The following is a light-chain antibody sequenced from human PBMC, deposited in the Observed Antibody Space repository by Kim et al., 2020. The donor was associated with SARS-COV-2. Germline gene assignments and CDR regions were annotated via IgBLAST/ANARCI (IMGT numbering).Light chain of an antibody. V-gene: IGKV1-8*01. CDR3: QQYYSYLRST. CDR2: AAS. J-gene: IGKJ4*01. CDR1: QGISSY. Sequence: AIRMTQSPSSLSASTGDRVTITCRASQGISSYLAWYQQKPGKAPKLLIYAASTLQSGVPSRFSGSGSGTDFTLTISCLQSEDFATYYCQQYYSYLRSTFGGGTKVDIK.